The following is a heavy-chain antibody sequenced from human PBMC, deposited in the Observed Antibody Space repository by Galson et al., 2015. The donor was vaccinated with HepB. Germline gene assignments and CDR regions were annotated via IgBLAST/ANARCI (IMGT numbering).Heavy chain of an antibody. CDR3: ARESIAVPDYYFYGMDV. Sequence: TLSLTCTVSGGSISSGDYYWSWIRQPPGKGLEWIGYIYYSGSTYYNPSPKSRVTISVDRSKNQFSLNLSSVTAADTAVYYCARESIAVPDYYFYGMDVWGQGTTVTVSS. CDR2: IYYSGST. V-gene: IGHV4-30-4*01. CDR1: GGSISSGDYY. D-gene: IGHD6-19*01. J-gene: IGHJ6*02.